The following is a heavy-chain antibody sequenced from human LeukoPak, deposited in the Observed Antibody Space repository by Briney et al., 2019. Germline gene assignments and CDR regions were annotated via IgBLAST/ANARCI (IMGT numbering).Heavy chain of an antibody. CDR1: GGSISSYY. CDR2: IYYSGST. CDR3: GRHGYSSGWYGGSGYAFDI. V-gene: IGHV4-59*08. D-gene: IGHD6-19*01. Sequence: PSETLSLTCAVSGGSISSYYWSWIRQPPGKGLEWIGDIYYSGSTNYNPSLKSRVTISVDTSKNQFSLKLSSVTAADTAVYYWGRHGYSSGWYGGSGYAFDIWGQGTMVTVSS. J-gene: IGHJ3*02.